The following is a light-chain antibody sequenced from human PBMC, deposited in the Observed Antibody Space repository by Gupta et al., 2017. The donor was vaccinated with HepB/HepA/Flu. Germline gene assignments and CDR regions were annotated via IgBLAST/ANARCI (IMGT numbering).Light chain of an antibody. V-gene: IGKV3D-15*01. Sequence: EIVMSQSPATLSLSPRERDTLSCRVSQSISNKLAWYQQKPGQAPRLLIYSASTSATGISARFSGSGSGTDFTLTISSLQSEDCAVYYCQQYNFWPQTFGQGTKVEIK. CDR3: QQYNFWPQT. CDR1: QSISNK. CDR2: SAS. J-gene: IGKJ1*01.